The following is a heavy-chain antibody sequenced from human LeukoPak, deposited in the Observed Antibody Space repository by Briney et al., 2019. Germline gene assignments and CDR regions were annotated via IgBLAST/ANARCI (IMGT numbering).Heavy chain of an antibody. V-gene: IGHV1-46*01. CDR2: INPSGGST. J-gene: IGHJ4*02. D-gene: IGHD3-3*01. CDR3: AREGASITIFGVVKAPNFDY. CDR1: GYTFTGYY. Sequence: ASVKVSCKASGYTFTGYYMHWVRQAPGQGLEWMGIINPSGGSTSYAQKFQGRVTMTRDTSTSTVYMELSSLRSEDTAVYYCAREGASITIFGVVKAPNFDYWGQGTLVTVSS.